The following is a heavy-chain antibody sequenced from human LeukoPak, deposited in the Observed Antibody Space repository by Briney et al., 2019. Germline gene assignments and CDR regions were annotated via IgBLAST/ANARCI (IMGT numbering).Heavy chain of an antibody. V-gene: IGHV4-38-2*02. Sequence: SETLSLTCSVSGYSISSGYYWGWIRQPPGKGLEWMGIIYQSGKTYCNPSLESRVTISVDTSKNQFSLKMNSMTAADTAMYYCARGLPGGQLSRYDYWGQGTLVTXXS. J-gene: IGHJ4*02. CDR1: GYSISSGYY. CDR3: ARGLPGGQLSRYDY. D-gene: IGHD6-13*01. CDR2: IYQSGKT.